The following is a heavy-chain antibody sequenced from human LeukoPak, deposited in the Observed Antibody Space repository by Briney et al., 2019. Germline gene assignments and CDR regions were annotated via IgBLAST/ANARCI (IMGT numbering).Heavy chain of an antibody. V-gene: IGHV4-34*01. Sequence: SETLSLTCAVYGGSFSGYYWSWIRQPPGKGREWIGEINHSGSTNYHPSLKSRVPISVDTSKNQFSLKLSPVTAADTAVYYCARGRAQWLDGGAFDIWGQGTMVTVSS. CDR2: INHSGST. CDR1: GGSFSGYY. CDR3: ARGRAQWLDGGAFDI. D-gene: IGHD6-19*01. J-gene: IGHJ3*02.